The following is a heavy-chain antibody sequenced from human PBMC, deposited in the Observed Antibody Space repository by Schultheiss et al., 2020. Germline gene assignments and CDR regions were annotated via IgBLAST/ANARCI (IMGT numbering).Heavy chain of an antibody. J-gene: IGHJ5*02. CDR3: AKDLFRSHVRTGVNWFDP. V-gene: IGHV4-4*01. Sequence: GSLRLSCAVSGGSISSTNWWSWVRQPPGKGLEWIGEIYHTGSTNYNPSLKSRVTISVDKSNNQFSLKLSSVTAADTAVYCCAKDLFRSHVRTGVNWFDPWGQGDLGTVSS. D-gene: IGHD1-14*01. CDR2: IYHTGST. CDR1: GGSISSTNW.